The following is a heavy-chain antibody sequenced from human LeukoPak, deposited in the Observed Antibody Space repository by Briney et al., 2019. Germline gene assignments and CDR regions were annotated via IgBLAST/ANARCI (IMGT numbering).Heavy chain of an antibody. Sequence: PGGSLRLSCAASEFTFSSYWMSWVRQAPGKGLEWVANIKQDGSEKYYVDSVKGRFTISRDNAKNSLYLQMNSLRAEDTAVYYCARDSKGYMDVWGKGTTVTVSS. J-gene: IGHJ6*03. V-gene: IGHV3-7*01. CDR1: EFTFSSYW. CDR3: ARDSKGYMDV. CDR2: IKQDGSEK.